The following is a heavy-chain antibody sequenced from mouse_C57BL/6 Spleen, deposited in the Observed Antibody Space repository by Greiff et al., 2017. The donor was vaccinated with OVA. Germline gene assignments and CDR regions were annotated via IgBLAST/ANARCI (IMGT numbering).Heavy chain of an antibody. V-gene: IGHV5-9-1*02. J-gene: IGHJ2*01. CDR2: IISGVDYI. CDR1: LFTFIISS. D-gene: IGHD4-1*01. CDR3: TRDSSLGTLDY. Sequence: LPLSFSSSLFTFIISSVSFVLHTRYNILDCFAYIISGVDYIYYADTVKGRFTISRDNARNTLYLQMSSLKSEDTAMYYCTRDSSLGTLDYWGQGTTLTVSS.